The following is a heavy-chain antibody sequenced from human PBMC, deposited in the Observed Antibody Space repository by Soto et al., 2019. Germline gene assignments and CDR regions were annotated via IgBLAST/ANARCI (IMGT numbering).Heavy chain of an antibody. CDR3: ARQKRSTIFGKVGYFDY. CDR2: IYYSGST. V-gene: IGHV4-39*01. J-gene: IGHJ4*02. Sequence: SETLSLTCTVSGGSISSSSYYWGWIRQPPGKGLEWIGSIYYSGSTYYNPSLKSRVTISVDTSKNQFSLKLSSVTAADTAVYYCARQKRSTIFGKVGYFDYWGQGTLVTVSS. CDR1: GGSISSSSYY. D-gene: IGHD3-3*01.